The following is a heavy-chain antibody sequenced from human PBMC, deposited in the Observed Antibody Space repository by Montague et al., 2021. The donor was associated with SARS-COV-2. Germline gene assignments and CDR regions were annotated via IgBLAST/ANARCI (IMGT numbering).Heavy chain of an antibody. CDR3: ARVTGDGDYAFDY. D-gene: IGHD4-17*01. J-gene: IGHJ4*02. Sequence: SLRLSCAASGFTVSSNYMSWVRQAPGKGLEWVSLIYSGGSTYYADSVKGRFTISRDNSKNTLYLQMNSLRAEDTAVYYRARVTGDGDYAFDYWGQGTLVTVSS. CDR2: IYSGGST. V-gene: IGHV3-53*01. CDR1: GFTVSSNY.